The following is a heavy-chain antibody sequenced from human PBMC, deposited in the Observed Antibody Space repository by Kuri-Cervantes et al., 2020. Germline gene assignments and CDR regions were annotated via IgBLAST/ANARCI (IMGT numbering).Heavy chain of an antibody. CDR1: GYTFTGYY. J-gene: IGHJ3*02. CDR3: ARVRAAAGRHQGAFDI. Sequence: ASVKVSCKASGYTFTGYYMHWVRQAPGQGLEWMGWINPNSGGTNYAQKFQGWVTMTRDTSISTAYMELSRLRSEDTAVYYCARVRAAAGRHQGAFDIWGQGTMVTVSS. D-gene: IGHD6-13*01. V-gene: IGHV1-2*04. CDR2: INPNSGGT.